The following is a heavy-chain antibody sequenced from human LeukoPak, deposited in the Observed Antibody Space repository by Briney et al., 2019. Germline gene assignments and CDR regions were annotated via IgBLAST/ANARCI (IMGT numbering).Heavy chain of an antibody. CDR1: DGSISSTNW. V-gene: IGHV4-4*02. Sequence: PSEPLSLTCGVSDGSISSTNWWSWVRQPPGQGLEWIGEISLTGETNYNPSLNGRVTMSLDKSRNQLSLSLTSVTAADTAIYYCSRESGAFCPFGYWGQGTLVIVPP. CDR2: ISLTGET. J-gene: IGHJ4*02. D-gene: IGHD1-26*01. CDR3: SRESGAFCPFGY.